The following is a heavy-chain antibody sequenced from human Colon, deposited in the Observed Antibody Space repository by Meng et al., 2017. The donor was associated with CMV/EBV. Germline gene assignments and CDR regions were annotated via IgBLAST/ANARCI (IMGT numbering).Heavy chain of an antibody. D-gene: IGHD6-19*01. J-gene: IGHJ4*02. V-gene: IGHV3-30*02. Sequence: VQLLESGGNLVQPGGSLRLSCGASGFTFNYYAMYWVRQAPGKGLEWVARIRYDGTNEDYADSVKGRFTISKDKSKNTLYLQMNNLRPDDTAVYYCATVPGGWYFDNWGQGTLVTVSS. CDR1: GFTFNYYA. CDR2: IRYDGTNE. CDR3: ATVPGGWYFDN.